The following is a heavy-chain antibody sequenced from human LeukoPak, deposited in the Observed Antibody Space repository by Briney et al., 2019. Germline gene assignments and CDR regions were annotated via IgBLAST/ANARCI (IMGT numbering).Heavy chain of an antibody. V-gene: IGHV4-61*02. CDR3: ARDIELGHFDY. D-gene: IGHD6-13*01. Sequence: SQTLSLTCTVSGGSISSGSYCCRSIRQPAGKGLEWIGRIYTRGSMSYNPSLKSRVTITVDTSKNQSALKLSSLTAADTAVYYCARDIELGHFDYCGAGTPVTVSS. J-gene: IGHJ4*02. CDR1: GGSISSGSYC. CDR2: IYTRGSM.